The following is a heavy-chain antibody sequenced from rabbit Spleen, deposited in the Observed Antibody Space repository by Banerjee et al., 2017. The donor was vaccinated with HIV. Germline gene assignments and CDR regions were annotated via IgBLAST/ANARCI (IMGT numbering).Heavy chain of an antibody. CDR3: VRDTWKFSL. D-gene: IGHD3-1*01. V-gene: IGHV1S45*01. Sequence: QQQLEESGGGLVKPGASLTLTCKASGFTLSSGYWMCWVRQAPGKGLEWIACIHGGTRNNIYYASWAKGRFTISKTSSTTVTLQMTSLTVADTATYFCVRDTWKFSLWGPGTLVTVS. CDR1: GFTLSSGYW. CDR2: IHGGTRNNI. J-gene: IGHJ4*01.